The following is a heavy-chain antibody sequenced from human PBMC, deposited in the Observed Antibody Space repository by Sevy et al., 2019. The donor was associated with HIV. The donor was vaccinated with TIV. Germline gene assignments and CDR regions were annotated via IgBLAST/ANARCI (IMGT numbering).Heavy chain of an antibody. CDR2: ISWRVATI. CDR3: AKGGPFYYDSSAYEIDY. J-gene: IGHJ4*02. Sequence: GGSLRLSCAASGFIFDDYAIHWVRQAPGKGPEWVSGISWRVATIGYADSVKGRFTISRDIAKNSLFLHMNNLRPEDTALYYCAKGGPFYYDSSAYEIDYWGQGTLVTVSS. V-gene: IGHV3-9*01. D-gene: IGHD3-22*01. CDR1: GFIFDDYA.